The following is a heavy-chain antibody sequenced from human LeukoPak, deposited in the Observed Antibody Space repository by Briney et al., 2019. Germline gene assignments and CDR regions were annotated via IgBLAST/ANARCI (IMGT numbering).Heavy chain of an antibody. V-gene: IGHV3-72*01. CDR1: GFTFSDHY. J-gene: IGHJ3*02. D-gene: IGHD1-26*01. CDR2: IRNRAGGYTT. Sequence: GGSLRLSCAASGFTFSDHYMDWVRQAPGKGLEWVGRIRNRAGGYTTEYAASVKGRFTISRDDSKNSLYLQMNSLKTEDTAVYYCTRSLSRGSFDIWGQGTMVAVSS. CDR3: TRSLSRGSFDI.